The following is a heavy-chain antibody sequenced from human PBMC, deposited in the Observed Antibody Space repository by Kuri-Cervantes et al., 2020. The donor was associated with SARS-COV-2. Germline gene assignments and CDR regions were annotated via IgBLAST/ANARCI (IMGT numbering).Heavy chain of an antibody. CDR1: GFTFSSYA. CDR2: ISYDGSNK. CDR3: AREEAGLTFDY. D-gene: IGHD3-9*01. V-gene: IGHV3-30-3*01. J-gene: IGHJ4*02. Sequence: GGSLRLSCAASGFTFSSYAMHWVRQAPGKGLEWVAVISYDGSNKYYADSVKGRSTISRDNSKNTLYLQMNSLRAGDTAVYYCAREEAGLTFDYWGQGTLVTVSS.